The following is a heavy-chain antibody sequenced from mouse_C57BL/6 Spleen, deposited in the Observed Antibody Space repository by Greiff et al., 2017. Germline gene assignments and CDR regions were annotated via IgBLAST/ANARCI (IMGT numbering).Heavy chain of an antibody. D-gene: IGHD3-1*01. Sequence: QVQLQQPGAELVMPGASVKLSCKASGYTFTSYWMHWVKQRPGQGLEWIGEIDPSDSYTNSNQKFKGKSTLTVDKSSSTAYMQLSSLTSEDSAVYYCARSGWDVGAYWGQGTLVTVSA. CDR3: ARSGWDVGAY. CDR1: GYTFTSYW. V-gene: IGHV1-69*01. CDR2: IDPSDSYT. J-gene: IGHJ3*01.